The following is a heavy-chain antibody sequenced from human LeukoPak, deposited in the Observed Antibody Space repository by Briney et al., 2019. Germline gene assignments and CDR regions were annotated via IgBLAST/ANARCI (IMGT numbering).Heavy chain of an antibody. Sequence: ASVKFYCKASGYTLTIYGISWVRQAPGQGLEWMGCISAYNGNTNYAQKLQVRVTMTTDTSTSTAYMEVRSLRSDDTAVYYCASAQGDFHCLLPFYYYYGMDVWGKGNRVPVSS. CDR2: ISAYNGNT. CDR3: ASAQGDFHCLLPFYYYYGMDV. V-gene: IGHV1-18*01. J-gene: IGHJ6*04. CDR1: GYTLTIYG. D-gene: IGHD3-9*01.